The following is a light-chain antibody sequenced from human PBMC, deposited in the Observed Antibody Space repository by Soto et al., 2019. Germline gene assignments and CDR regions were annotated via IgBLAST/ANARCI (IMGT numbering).Light chain of an antibody. Sequence: EIVLTQSPGTLSLSPGERAPVSCRASQSVSNNYLAWYQQKPGQAPRLLIYGASNRATGIPDRFSGSGSGTDFTLTISRLGPEDFAVYYCQQYGSSGTFGQGTKVDIK. CDR2: GAS. J-gene: IGKJ1*01. V-gene: IGKV3-20*01. CDR3: QQYGSSGT. CDR1: QSVSNNY.